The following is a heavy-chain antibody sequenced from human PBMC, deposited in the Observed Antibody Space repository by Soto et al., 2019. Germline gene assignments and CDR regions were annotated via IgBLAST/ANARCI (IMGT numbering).Heavy chain of an antibody. CDR3: ARGPASIVVVVSATWDY. V-gene: IGHV3-30-3*01. Sequence: QVQLVESGGGVVQPGRSLRLSCAASGFTFSSYAMHWVRQAPGKGLEWVAVISYDGSNKYYADSVKGRFTISRDNSKNMLYLQMNSLRAEYTAVYYCARGPASIVVVVSATWDYWGQGTLVTVSS. J-gene: IGHJ4*02. CDR2: ISYDGSNK. D-gene: IGHD2-15*01. CDR1: GFTFSSYA.